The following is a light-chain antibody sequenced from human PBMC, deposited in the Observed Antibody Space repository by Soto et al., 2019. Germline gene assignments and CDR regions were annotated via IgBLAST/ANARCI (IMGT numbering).Light chain of an antibody. Sequence: EIVLTQSPGTLYLSPGERATLSCRASQSVSSSYLAWYQQKPGQAPRLLIYGASSRATGIPDRFSGSGSGTDFTLTISRLEPEDFAVYYCQQRSNWPGTFGQGTKVDIK. CDR3: QQRSNWPGT. CDR1: QSVSSSY. CDR2: GAS. J-gene: IGKJ1*01. V-gene: IGKV3D-20*02.